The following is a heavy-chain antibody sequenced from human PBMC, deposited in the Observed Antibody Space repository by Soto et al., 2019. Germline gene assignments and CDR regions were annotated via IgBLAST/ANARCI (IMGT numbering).Heavy chain of an antibody. CDR3: ARGAAALDY. CDR1: GGSISSGGYS. V-gene: IGHV4-30-2*01. CDR2: IYHSGST. D-gene: IGHD6-13*01. Sequence: PSETLSLTCDVSGGSISSGGYSWSWIRQPPGKGLEWIGYIYHSGSTYYNPSLKSRVTISVDRSKNQFSLKLSSVTAADTAVYYCARGAAALDYWGQGTLVTVSS. J-gene: IGHJ4*02.